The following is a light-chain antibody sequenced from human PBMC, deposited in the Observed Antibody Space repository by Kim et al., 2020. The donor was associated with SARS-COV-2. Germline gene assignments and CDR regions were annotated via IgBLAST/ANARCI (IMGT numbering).Light chain of an antibody. CDR2: GAS. Sequence: EIVMTQSPATLSVSPGERATLSCRASQSVSSNLAWYQQKPGQAPRLLIYGASTRATGIPARFSGSGSGTEFTLTISSLQSEDFAVYYCQQDNNWARSFGQGTKLEI. V-gene: IGKV3-15*01. J-gene: IGKJ2*03. CDR3: QQDNNWARS. CDR1: QSVSSN.